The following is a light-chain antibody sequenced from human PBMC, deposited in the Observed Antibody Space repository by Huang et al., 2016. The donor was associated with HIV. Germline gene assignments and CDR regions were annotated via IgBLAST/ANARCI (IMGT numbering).Light chain of an antibody. J-gene: IGKJ4*01. Sequence: ERVMTQSPATVSLSPGERATLSCRASLSVSTNLAWYQQRPGQAPRLLIDGASTRATGIPARFSGGGSGAEFTLTISRLQSEDFAVYYCQQYDNWPLTFGGGTKVQIK. CDR2: GAS. CDR3: QQYDNWPLT. V-gene: IGKV3-15*01. CDR1: LSVSTN.